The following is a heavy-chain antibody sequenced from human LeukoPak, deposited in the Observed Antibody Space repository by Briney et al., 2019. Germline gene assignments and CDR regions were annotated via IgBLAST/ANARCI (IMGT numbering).Heavy chain of an antibody. CDR2: IQHSGST. D-gene: IGHD3-10*01. Sequence: SETLSLTCTVSGGSISSYYWSWIRQPPGKGPEWIGHIQHSGSTHYNSSLKSRVTISMDRSKNQFSPKLNFVTAADTAVYYCASPMPFMVRGLHGIDGFDVWGQGTMVTVSS. CDR1: GGSISSYY. J-gene: IGHJ3*01. V-gene: IGHV4-59*12. CDR3: ASPMPFMVRGLHGIDGFDV.